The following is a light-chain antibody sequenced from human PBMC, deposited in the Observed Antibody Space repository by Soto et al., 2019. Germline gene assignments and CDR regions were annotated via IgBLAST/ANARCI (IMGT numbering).Light chain of an antibody. J-gene: IGKJ1*01. CDR2: AAS. CDR3: QQHNDWPWT. Sequence: EIVMTQSPATLSVSPGERASLSCRASQSVRSKLAWYQQIPGQAPRLLIYAASTRATGIPARFSGSGSGTEFILTINSLQSEDFAVYHCQQHNDWPWTFGQGTKVEI. V-gene: IGKV3-15*01. CDR1: QSVRSK.